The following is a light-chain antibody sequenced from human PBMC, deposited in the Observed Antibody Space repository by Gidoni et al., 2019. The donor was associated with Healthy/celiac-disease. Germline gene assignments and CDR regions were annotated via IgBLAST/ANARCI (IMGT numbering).Light chain of an antibody. Sequence: VMTQSPATLSVSPGVRATLSCRASQSVSSNLAWYLQKPGQAPSLLIYGASTRATGIPARFSGSGSGTEFTLTISSLQSEDYAVYYCQQYNNWPPITFGQGTRLEIK. J-gene: IGKJ5*01. V-gene: IGKV3-15*01. CDR1: QSVSSN. CDR2: GAS. CDR3: QQYNNWPPIT.